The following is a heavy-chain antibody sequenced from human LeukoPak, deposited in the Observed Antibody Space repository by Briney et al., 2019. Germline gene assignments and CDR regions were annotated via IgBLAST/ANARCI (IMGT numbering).Heavy chain of an antibody. D-gene: IGHD6-6*01. Sequence: SETLSLTCTVSGGSISSGSYYWSWIRQPAGKGLEWIGRIYTSGSTNYNPSLKSRVTISVDTSKNQFSLKLSSVTAADTAVYYCARGGPIAARPSYPDYWGQGTLVTVSS. CDR1: GGSISSGSYY. CDR3: ARGGPIAARPSYPDY. J-gene: IGHJ4*02. CDR2: IYTSGST. V-gene: IGHV4-61*02.